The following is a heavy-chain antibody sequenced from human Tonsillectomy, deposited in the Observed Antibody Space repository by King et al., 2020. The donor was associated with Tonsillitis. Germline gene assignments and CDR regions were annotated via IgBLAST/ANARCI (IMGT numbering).Heavy chain of an antibody. CDR1: GFTFSHHA. D-gene: IGHD6-6*01. CDR2: IRFDGSNE. Sequence: VQLVQSGGGVVQPGGSLRLSCAASGFTFSHHALHWVRQAPGKGLEWVTYIRFDGSNEYYVDSVKGRLPISRDNSRNTLYLQMKSLRTEDTAVYYCSIFGSIAGRRDYWGQGPLVSVSS. CDR3: SIFGSIAGRRDY. J-gene: IGHJ4*02. V-gene: IGHV3-30*02.